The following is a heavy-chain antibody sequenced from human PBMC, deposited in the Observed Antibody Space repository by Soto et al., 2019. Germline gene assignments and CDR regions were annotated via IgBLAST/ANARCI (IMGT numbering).Heavy chain of an antibody. Sequence: ASVKVSCKASGYSFTGFYIHWVRQAPGQGLEWMGWINPNSGGTNYAQNFQGRVTMTRDTSIRTAYMELSRLTSDDTAVYYCARDERFDSISRYYYAMDVLGQRNTVAVSS. V-gene: IGHV1-2*02. D-gene: IGHD3-16*01. CDR2: INPNSGGT. CDR3: ARDERFDSISRYYYAMDV. J-gene: IGHJ6*02. CDR1: GYSFTGFY.